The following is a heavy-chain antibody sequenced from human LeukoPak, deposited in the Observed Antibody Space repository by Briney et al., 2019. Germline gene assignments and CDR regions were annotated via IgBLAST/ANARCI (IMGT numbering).Heavy chain of an antibody. J-gene: IGHJ4*02. CDR1: GFTSSSNY. CDR2: IYSGGST. D-gene: IGHD4-17*01. V-gene: IGHV3-53*01. CDR3: ARGSDPVTYDY. Sequence: GGSLRLSCAASGFTSSSNYMSWVRQAPGKGLEWVSVIYSGGSTYYADSVKRRFTISRDNSKNTLYLQLNSLRAEDTAVYYCARGSDPVTYDYWSQGTLVTVHS.